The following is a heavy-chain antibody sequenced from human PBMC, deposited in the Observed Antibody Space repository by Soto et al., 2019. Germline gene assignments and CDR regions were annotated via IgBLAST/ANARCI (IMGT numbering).Heavy chain of an antibody. CDR2: ISYDGTYR. CDR3: AKVRAFGATLGAIDF. D-gene: IGHD3-10*01. CDR1: GFTFSNIS. J-gene: IGHJ4*02. Sequence: QAQLVESGGGVVQPGRSLRLSCAASGFTFSNISMHWVRQAPGKGLEWVAAISYDGTYRPYADFARGRFTNSRDNSQKKLYLQLYSLRPEDTALYYCAKVRAFGATLGAIDFWGQGTLVTVSS. V-gene: IGHV3-30-3*01.